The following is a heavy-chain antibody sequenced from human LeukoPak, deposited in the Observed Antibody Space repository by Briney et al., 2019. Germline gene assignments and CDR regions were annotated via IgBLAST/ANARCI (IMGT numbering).Heavy chain of an antibody. V-gene: IGHV3-13*01. CDR3: TRGGLEAPCDV. CDR2: IGTGGHT. Sequence: GGSLRLSCSASGFTFSNYDLHWVRQEKGKGLEWVSSIGTGGHTYYAPSVKGRFTISRENAKNSLYLQVNSLRAGDTAIYYCTRGGLEAPCDVWGQGTMVAVSP. D-gene: IGHD5-24*01. J-gene: IGHJ3*01. CDR1: GFTFSNYD.